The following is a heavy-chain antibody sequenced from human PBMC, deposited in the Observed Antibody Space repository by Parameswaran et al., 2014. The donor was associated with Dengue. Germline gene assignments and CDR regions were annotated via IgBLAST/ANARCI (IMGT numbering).Heavy chain of an antibody. V-gene: IGHV1-46*01. CDR3: ATERSSPYYYYGMDV. J-gene: IGHJ6*02. D-gene: IGHD6-13*01. Sequence: WVRQAPGQGLEWMGIITPNDGGTSYAQTFQGRLTMTRDTSTSTVYMELSSLTSEDTAVYYCATERSSPYYYYGMDVWGQGTTVTVSS. CDR2: ITPNDGGT.